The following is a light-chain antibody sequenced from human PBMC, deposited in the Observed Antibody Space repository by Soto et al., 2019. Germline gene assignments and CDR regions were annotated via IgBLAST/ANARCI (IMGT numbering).Light chain of an antibody. CDR2: DAS. V-gene: IGKV3-11*01. CDR3: QQYGSSPRT. Sequence: EIVLTQSPATLSLSPGERATLSCRASQSVSSYLAWYQQKPGQAPRLLIYDASNRATGIPARFSGSGSGTDFTLTISRLEPEDFAVYYCQQYGSSPRTVGQGTKVDI. J-gene: IGKJ1*01. CDR1: QSVSSY.